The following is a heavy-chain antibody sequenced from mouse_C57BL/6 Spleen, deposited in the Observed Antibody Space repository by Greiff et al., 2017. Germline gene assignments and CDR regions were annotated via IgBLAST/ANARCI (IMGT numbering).Heavy chain of an antibody. Sequence: EVQRVESGPGLVQPSQSLSLTCSVTGYSITSGYYWNWIRQFPGNKLEWMGYISYDGSNNYNPSLKNRISITRDTSKNQFFLKLNSVTTENTATYYCARRDAMDYWGQGTSVTVSS. V-gene: IGHV3-6*01. J-gene: IGHJ4*01. CDR1: GYSITSGYY. CDR2: ISYDGSN. CDR3: ARRDAMDY.